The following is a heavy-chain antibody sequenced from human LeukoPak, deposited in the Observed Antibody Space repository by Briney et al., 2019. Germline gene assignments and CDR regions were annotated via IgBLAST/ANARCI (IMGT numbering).Heavy chain of an antibody. CDR1: GFTFSSYW. CDR2: IKQDASEK. CDR3: ARGVYGQFSLFDY. D-gene: IGHD4-17*01. J-gene: IGHJ4*02. V-gene: IGHV3-7*01. Sequence: GGSLRLSCAASGFTFSSYWMSWVRRAPGKGLEWVANIKQDASEKYYVDSVKGRFTISRDNAKNSLYLQMNSLRAEDTSVYYCARGVYGQFSLFDYWGQGTLVTVSS.